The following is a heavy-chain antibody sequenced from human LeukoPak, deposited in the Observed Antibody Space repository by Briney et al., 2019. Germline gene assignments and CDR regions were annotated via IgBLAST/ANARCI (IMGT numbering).Heavy chain of an antibody. D-gene: IGHD4-23*01. CDR3: ARGRATPSRLFFDYYFMDV. CDR1: GGSLTGYS. CDR2: INQVEKT. J-gene: IGHJ6*03. Sequence: PSETLSLTCGVHGGSLTGYSWAWVRQSPGEGLEWMGEINQVEKTIYSPALESRVSISLEASTNQFFLKLTSVAAADTAMYYCARGRATPSRLFFDYYFMDVWGPGTPVIVSS. V-gene: IGHV4-34*01.